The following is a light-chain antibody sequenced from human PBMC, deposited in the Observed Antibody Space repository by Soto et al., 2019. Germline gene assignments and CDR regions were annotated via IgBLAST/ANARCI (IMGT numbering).Light chain of an antibody. J-gene: IGKJ3*01. CDR3: QQYGSSLFT. CDR2: GAS. Sequence: EIVLTQSPGTLSLSPGERATLSCRASQSVSSSYLAWYQQKPGQAPRLLIYGASSRATGIPDRFSGSGSGTDFTLTISRVEPEDFAVYCCQQYGSSLFTFGPGTKVDIK. V-gene: IGKV3-20*01. CDR1: QSVSSSY.